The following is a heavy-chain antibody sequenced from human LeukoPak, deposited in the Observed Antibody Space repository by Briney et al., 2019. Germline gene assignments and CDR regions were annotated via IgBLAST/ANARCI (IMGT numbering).Heavy chain of an antibody. CDR3: ARERPPVDSSSWFLEGYCDI. J-gene: IGHJ4*02. V-gene: IGHV1-69*05. D-gene: IGHD6-13*01. Sequence: SVKVSCKASGGTFSSYAITWVRQAPGQGLEWMGRIIPIFGIANYAQKFQGRVTITTDESTSTAYMELSTLRSDDTTVYYCARERPPVDSSSWFLEGYCDIWGQGTLVTVSS. CDR2: IIPIFGIA. CDR1: GGTFSSYA.